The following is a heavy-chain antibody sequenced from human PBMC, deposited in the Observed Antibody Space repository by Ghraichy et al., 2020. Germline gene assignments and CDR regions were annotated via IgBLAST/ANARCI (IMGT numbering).Heavy chain of an antibody. CDR3: VRSYKDGLRHFDH. Sequence: GGSLRLSCAASGFSFTDYWMHWVRQTPGRGLEWVSHLNIDGTTVNYADSVKGRFTISRDNAKNTMYLQMISLTVEDTGLYYGVRSYKDGLRHFDHWGQGTLVTVSS. J-gene: IGHJ4*02. D-gene: IGHD1-14*01. V-gene: IGHV3-74*01. CDR1: GFSFTDYW. CDR2: LNIDGTTV.